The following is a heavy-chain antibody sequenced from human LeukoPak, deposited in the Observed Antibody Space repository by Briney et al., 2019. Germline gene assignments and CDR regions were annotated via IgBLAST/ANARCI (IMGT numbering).Heavy chain of an antibody. D-gene: IGHD5-24*01. CDR1: GFTFSSYA. CDR2: ISGSGTST. Sequence: TGGSLRLSCAASGFTFSSYAMSWVRQASGKGPEWVSLISGSGTSTYCADSVKGRFTISRDNSKNTLYLQMNSLRAEDTAVYYCATRWADWGQGTLVTVSS. J-gene: IGHJ4*02. V-gene: IGHV3-23*01. CDR3: ATRWAD.